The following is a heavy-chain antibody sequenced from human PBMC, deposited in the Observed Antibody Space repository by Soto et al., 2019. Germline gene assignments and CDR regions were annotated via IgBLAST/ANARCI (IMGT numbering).Heavy chain of an antibody. CDR2: IIPILGIA. Sequence: ASVKVSCKASGGTFSSYAISWVRQAPGQGLEWMGGIIPILGIANYAQKFQGRVTITADKSTSTAYMELSSLRSEDTAVYYCARDPRTGNWNYDAFDIWGQGTMVTVSS. CDR1: GGTFSSYA. CDR3: ARDPRTGNWNYDAFDI. V-gene: IGHV1-69*10. D-gene: IGHD1-7*01. J-gene: IGHJ3*02.